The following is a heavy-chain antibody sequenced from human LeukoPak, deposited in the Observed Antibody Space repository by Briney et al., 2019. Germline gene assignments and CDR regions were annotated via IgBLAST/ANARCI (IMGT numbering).Heavy chain of an antibody. V-gene: IGHV3-48*02. D-gene: IGHD3-3*01. CDR2: ISSSSSTI. J-gene: IGHJ3*02. Sequence: GGSLRLSCAASGFAFSNYRMNWVRQAPAKGLEWVSYISSSSSTIHSADSVKGRFTISRDNAKSSLYLQMNSLRDEDTAVYYCARGRSDRSPDAFDIWGQGTMVTVSS. CDR1: GFAFSNYR. CDR3: ARGRSDRSPDAFDI.